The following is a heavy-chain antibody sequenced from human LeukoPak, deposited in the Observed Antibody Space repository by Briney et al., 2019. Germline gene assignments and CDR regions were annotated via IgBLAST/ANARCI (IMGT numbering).Heavy chain of an antibody. V-gene: IGHV5-51*01. CDR1: GYSFTSYW. CDR3: ARFRSIMGAEPLDY. Sequence: GESLKISCKGSGYSFTSYWIVWVRQMPGKGLEWMGMIYPGDSDTRYSPSFPGQATISADRSITTAYLQWNSLKASDTAMYYCARFRSIMGAEPLDYWGQGALVTVSS. D-gene: IGHD1-26*01. J-gene: IGHJ4*02. CDR2: IYPGDSDT.